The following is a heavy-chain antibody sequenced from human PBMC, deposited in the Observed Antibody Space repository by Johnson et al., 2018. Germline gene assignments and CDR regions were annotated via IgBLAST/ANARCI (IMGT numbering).Heavy chain of an antibody. D-gene: IGHD4-17*01. CDR1: GFTFSSYN. J-gene: IGHJ6*02. CDR3: ARDVSKSGDYNYGMDV. V-gene: IGHV3-21*01. Sequence: VQLVQSGGGLVKPGGSLRLSCAASGFTFSSYNMNWVRQAPGKGMEWVSSISSSSSYIYYADSVKGRFTISRDNAKISLDLQMTSLRAEETAEYYCARDVSKSGDYNYGMDVWGQGTTVTVSS. CDR2: ISSSSSYI.